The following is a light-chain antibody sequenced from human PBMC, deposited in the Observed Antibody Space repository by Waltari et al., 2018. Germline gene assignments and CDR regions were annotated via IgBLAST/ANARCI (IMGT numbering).Light chain of an antibody. CDR1: QSVTTN. CDR3: QQYHKWPPWT. V-gene: IGKV3-15*01. J-gene: IGKJ1*01. CDR2: GAS. Sequence: TVMTQFPDTLSASPGERATLSCRASQSVTTNLAWYQQKPGLPPRLLIYGASTRATGVPARCSGSGSGTEFTRTISSLQSEDFAVYYCQQYHKWPPWTFGQGTKVEIK.